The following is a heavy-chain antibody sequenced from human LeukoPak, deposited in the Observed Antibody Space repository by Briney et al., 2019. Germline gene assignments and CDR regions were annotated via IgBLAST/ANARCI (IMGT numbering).Heavy chain of an antibody. CDR1: GYTFTGYY. Sequence: GASVKVSCKASGYTFTGYYMHWVRQAPGQGLEWMGWINPNSGGTNYAQKFQGRVTMTRDTSISTAYMELSRLRSDDTAVYYRARDRIAAPSFDPWGRGTLVTVSS. D-gene: IGHD6-13*01. CDR3: ARDRIAAPSFDP. J-gene: IGHJ5*02. V-gene: IGHV1-2*02. CDR2: INPNSGGT.